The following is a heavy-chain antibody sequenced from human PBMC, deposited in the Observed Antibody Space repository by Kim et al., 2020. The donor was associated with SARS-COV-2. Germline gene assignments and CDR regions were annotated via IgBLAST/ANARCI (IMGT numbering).Heavy chain of an antibody. V-gene: IGHV3-11*03. Sequence: YADSLKCRFTISRDNAKSALYLQRNNLRDEDTAVYYCVRTYDSVYNYYFDHWGPGTLVTVSS. CDR3: VRTYDSVYNYYFDH. J-gene: IGHJ4*02. D-gene: IGHD6-25*01.